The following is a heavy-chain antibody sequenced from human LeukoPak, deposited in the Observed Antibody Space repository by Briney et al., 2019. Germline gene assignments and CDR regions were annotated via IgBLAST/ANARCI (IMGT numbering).Heavy chain of an antibody. CDR2: IIPIFGTA. J-gene: IGHJ4*02. CDR1: GGTFSSYA. D-gene: IGHD3-10*01. Sequence: GASVKVSCKASGGTFSSYAISWVRQAPGQGLEWMGGIIPIFGTANYAQKFQGRVTITADESTSTAYMELSRLRSDDTAVYYCARAMVRGVILVGYWGQGTLVTVSS. V-gene: IGHV1-69*13. CDR3: ARAMVRGVILVGY.